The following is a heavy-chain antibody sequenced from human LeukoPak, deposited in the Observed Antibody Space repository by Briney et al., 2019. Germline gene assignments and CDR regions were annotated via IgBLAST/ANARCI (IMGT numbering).Heavy chain of an antibody. D-gene: IGHD3-16*01. Sequence: ASVKVSCKASGYTFTGYYMHWVRQAPGQGLEWMGWINPNSGGTNYAQKFQGRVTMTRDTSISTAYMELSRLRSDDTAVYYCARDLFGGSQPSFRPSWFDPWGQGTLVTVSS. J-gene: IGHJ5*02. V-gene: IGHV1-2*02. CDR3: ARDLFGGSQPSFRPSWFDP. CDR2: INPNSGGT. CDR1: GYTFTGYY.